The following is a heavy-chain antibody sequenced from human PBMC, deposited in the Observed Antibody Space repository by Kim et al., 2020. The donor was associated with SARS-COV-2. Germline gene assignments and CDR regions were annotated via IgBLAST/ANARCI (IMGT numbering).Heavy chain of an antibody. V-gene: IGHV4-31*02. J-gene: IGHJ4*02. CDR3: ARTEKVRGVHFYFDY. D-gene: IGHD3-10*01. Sequence: NPSLKSRAAISVDTSKNRFYLEMTSVTAADTAVYYCARTEKVRGVHFYFDYWGQGTLVTVS.